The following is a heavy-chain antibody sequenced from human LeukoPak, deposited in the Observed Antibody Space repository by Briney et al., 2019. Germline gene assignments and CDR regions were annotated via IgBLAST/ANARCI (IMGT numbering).Heavy chain of an antibody. V-gene: IGHV1-8*01. CDR1: TCAFSTYD. D-gene: IGHD3-10*01. J-gene: IGHJ6*03. CDR2: MTPNSANP. Sequence: ASVKVSCKASTCAFSTYDISWVRQATGQGLEWMGWMTPNSANPGQALKFQGRVTMTRNTSISTAYMELSSLRSEDTAVYYCARGCGYYYGSGSYYWANYYYYYYMDVWGKGTTVTISS. CDR3: ARGCGYYYGSGSYYWANYYYYYYMDV.